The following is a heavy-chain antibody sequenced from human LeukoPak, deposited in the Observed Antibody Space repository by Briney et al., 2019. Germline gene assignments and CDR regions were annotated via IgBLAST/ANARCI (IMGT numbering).Heavy chain of an antibody. V-gene: IGHV3-23*01. CDR2: ISGSGGST. J-gene: IGHJ4*02. CDR1: GFTFSSYA. Sequence: GGSLRLSCAASGFTFSSYAMSWVRQAQGKGLEWVSAISGSGGSTYYADSVKGRFTISRDNSKNTLYLQMNSLRAEDTAVYYCAKGYSDFWSGPFDYWGQGTLVTVSS. D-gene: IGHD3-3*01. CDR3: AKGYSDFWSGPFDY.